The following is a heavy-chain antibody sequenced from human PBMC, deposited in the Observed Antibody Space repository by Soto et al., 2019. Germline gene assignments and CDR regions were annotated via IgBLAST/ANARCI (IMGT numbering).Heavy chain of an antibody. CDR3: ARPESIAARGRFDY. CDR2: IIAIFGTA. J-gene: IGHJ4*02. Sequence: QVQLVPSGAEVKKPGSSVKVSCKASGGTFSSYAISWVRQAPGQGLEWMGGIIAIFGTANYAQKFHGRVTITADESTSTAYMQLSSLRAEDTSVYYCARPESIAARGRFDYYGQGTLVTVSS. CDR1: GGTFSSYA. D-gene: IGHD6-6*01. V-gene: IGHV1-69*01.